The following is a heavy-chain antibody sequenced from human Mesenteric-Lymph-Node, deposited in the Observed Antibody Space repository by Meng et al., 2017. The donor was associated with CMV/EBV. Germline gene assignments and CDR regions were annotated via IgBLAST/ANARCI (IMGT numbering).Heavy chain of an antibody. CDR2: IYWDDDN. D-gene: IGHD6-13*01. CDR3: AHSSGIAAAGPFYFDY. V-gene: IGHV2-5*02. J-gene: IGHJ4*02. Sequence: QITLQYSVPTLVKPTQTLTLTCTFTGSSLSTGGVGVGWIRQPPGKALEWLALIYWDDDNRYSQSLKSRLTITKDTSKNQVVLTMTNMDPVDTATYYCAHSSGIAAAGPFYFDYWGQGTLVTVSS. CDR1: GSSLSTGGVG.